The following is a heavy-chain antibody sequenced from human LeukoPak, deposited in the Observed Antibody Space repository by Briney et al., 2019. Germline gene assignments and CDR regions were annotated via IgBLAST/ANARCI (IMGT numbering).Heavy chain of an antibody. Sequence: GGSLRLSCAASGFTFSSYAMSWVRQTPGKGLEWVSSSGGGDSEYYADSVKGRFTISRDNAKNTVDLQMNSLRGGDTAVYYCARDAGDWGGGCPRWFDPWGQGTLVTVSS. CDR3: ARDAGDWGGGCPRWFDP. CDR1: GFTFSSYA. CDR2: SSGGGDSE. J-gene: IGHJ5*02. D-gene: IGHD3-16*01. V-gene: IGHV3-23*01.